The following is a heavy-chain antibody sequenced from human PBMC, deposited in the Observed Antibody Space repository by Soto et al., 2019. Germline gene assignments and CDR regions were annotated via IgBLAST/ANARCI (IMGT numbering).Heavy chain of an antibody. CDR3: ARDNPRIEYYYYGMDV. V-gene: IGHV1-69*06. CDR1: GGTFGSYA. Sequence: SVKVSCKASGGTFGSYAISWVRQAPGQGLEWMGGIIPIFGTANYAQKFQGRVTITADKSTSTAYMELSSLRSEDTAVYYCARDNPRIEYYYYGMDVWGQGTTVTVSS. J-gene: IGHJ6*02. CDR2: IIPIFGTA.